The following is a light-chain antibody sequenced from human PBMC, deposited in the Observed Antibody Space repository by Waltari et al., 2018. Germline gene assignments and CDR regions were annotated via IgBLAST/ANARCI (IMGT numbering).Light chain of an antibody. Sequence: DIQMTQSPSSLSASVGDRVTITCRASQSSSSYLNWYQQKPGKAPKLLIYAASSLQSGVPSRFSCSGSGTDFTLTISSLQPEDFATYYCQQSYSTPPEWTFGQGTKVEIK. CDR3: QQSYSTPPEWT. CDR2: AAS. J-gene: IGKJ1*01. CDR1: QSSSSY. V-gene: IGKV1-39*01.